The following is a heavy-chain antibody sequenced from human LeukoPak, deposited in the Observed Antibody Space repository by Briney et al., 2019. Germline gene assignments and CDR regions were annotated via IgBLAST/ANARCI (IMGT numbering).Heavy chain of an antibody. D-gene: IGHD3-10*01. Sequence: SETLSLTCTVSGGSVSSGSYYWSWIRQPPGKGLEWIGYIYYSGSTNYNPSLKSRVTISVDTSKNQFSLKLSSVTAADTAVYYCARDSRYYGSGSYYLDYWGQGTLVTVSS. J-gene: IGHJ4*02. CDR1: GGSVSSGSYY. CDR3: ARDSRYYGSGSYYLDY. V-gene: IGHV4-61*01. CDR2: IYYSGST.